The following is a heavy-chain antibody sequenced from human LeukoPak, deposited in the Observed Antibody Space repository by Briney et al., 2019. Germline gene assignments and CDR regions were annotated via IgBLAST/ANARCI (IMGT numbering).Heavy chain of an antibody. J-gene: IGHJ4*02. CDR2: INPDGSEK. CDR1: GFSFSDYN. Sequence: GGSLRLSCAASGFSFSDYNMNWVRQAPGKGLEWAANINPDGSEKYYLDSVKGRMTISRGNAKNALYLQMNSLRAEDTAVFYCARMYGDYLGYWGQGTLVTVFS. D-gene: IGHD4-17*01. V-gene: IGHV3-7*01. CDR3: ARMYGDYLGY.